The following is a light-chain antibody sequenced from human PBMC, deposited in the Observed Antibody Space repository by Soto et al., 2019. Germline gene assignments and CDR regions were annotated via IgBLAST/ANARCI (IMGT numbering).Light chain of an antibody. CDR1: QSVNNY. J-gene: IGKJ1*01. CDR2: DAS. Sequence: ILLTQSPGTLSLSPGERATLSCRARQSVNNYLAWYQEKPGQAPRLLIYDASNRATGIPARFSGSGSGTDFSLTISSLEHEDFAVYYCQQRSNWPPITFGQGTKVDIK. CDR3: QQRSNWPPIT. V-gene: IGKV3-11*01.